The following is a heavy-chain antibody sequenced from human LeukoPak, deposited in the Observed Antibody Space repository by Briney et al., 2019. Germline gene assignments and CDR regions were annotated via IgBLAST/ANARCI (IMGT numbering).Heavy chain of an antibody. CDR2: IKQDGSEK. V-gene: IGHV3-7*01. D-gene: IGHD3-22*01. CDR3: ARALGGYYDSSGWYFDY. Sequence: PGGSLRLSCAASGFTFSSYAMHWVRQAPGKGLEWVANIKQDGSEKYYVDSVKGRFTISRDDAKNSLYLQMNSLRAEDTAVYYCARALGGYYDSSGWYFDYWGQGTLVTVSS. CDR1: GFTFSSYA. J-gene: IGHJ4*02.